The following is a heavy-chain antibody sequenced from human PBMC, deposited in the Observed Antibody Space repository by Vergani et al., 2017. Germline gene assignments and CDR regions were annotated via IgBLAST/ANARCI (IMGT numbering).Heavy chain of an antibody. Sequence: QVQMQESGPGLVKTSETLSLTCSASGAPISYWCWSWLRQPAGKGLVWIWRLCPSGSTNYKPSLKSRVTMSIDTSKNQFSLKLTSVPAADTAVYYCATGAGPFDIWGQGTLVTVSS. V-gene: IGHV4-4*07. CDR3: ATGAGPFDI. CDR2: LCPSGST. J-gene: IGHJ4*02. CDR1: GAPISYWC. D-gene: IGHD7-27*01.